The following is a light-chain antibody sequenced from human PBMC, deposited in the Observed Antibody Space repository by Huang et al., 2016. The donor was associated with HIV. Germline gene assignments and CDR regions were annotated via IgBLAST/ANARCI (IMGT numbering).Light chain of an antibody. V-gene: IGKV1-33*01. CDR3: QQYGNLPIT. J-gene: IGKJ5*01. CDR1: QDISNY. CDR2: DAS. Sequence: DIQMTQSPSSLSASVRDRVTITCQASQDISNYLNWYQQKPGKAPKLLIYDASNLETGVPSRFSGSGSGTDFTFTISSLRPEDTATYYCQQYGNLPITFGQGTRLE.